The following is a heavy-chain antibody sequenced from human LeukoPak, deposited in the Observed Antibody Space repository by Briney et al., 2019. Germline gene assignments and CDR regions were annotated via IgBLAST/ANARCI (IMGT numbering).Heavy chain of an antibody. V-gene: IGHV4-59*01. CDR1: GGSINNYY. D-gene: IGHD4-17*01. J-gene: IGHJ6*03. CDR3: ARHYGDYVHYYYMDV. CDR2: IHYSGST. Sequence: SETLSLTCTVSGGSINNYYWSWIRQPPGKGLEWIGYIHYSGSTNYNPSLKSRVTISVDTSKNQFSLKLSSVTAADTAVYYCARHYGDYVHYYYMDVWGKGTTVTVSS.